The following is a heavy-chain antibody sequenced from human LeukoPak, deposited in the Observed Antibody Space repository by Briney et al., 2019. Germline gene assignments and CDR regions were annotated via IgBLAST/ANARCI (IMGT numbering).Heavy chain of an antibody. V-gene: IGHV4-59*01. Sequence: SETLSLTCTVSGGSISSYYWSWIRQPPGKGLEWIGYIYYSGSTNYNPSLKSRVTISVDTSKNQFSLKLSSVTAADTAVYYCVRVRGRDGYFDSWGRGILVTVSS. CDR1: GGSISSYY. D-gene: IGHD5-24*01. CDR3: VRVRGRDGYFDS. CDR2: IYYSGST. J-gene: IGHJ4*02.